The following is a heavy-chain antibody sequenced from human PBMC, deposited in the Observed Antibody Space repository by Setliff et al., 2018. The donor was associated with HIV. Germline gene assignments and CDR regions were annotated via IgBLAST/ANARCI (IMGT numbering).Heavy chain of an antibody. Sequence: GGSLRLSCTAPGFNFMFFAMSWVRQAPGKGLEWVSGISGSNSRTDYVDSVKGRFTISGDSSKNTVYLQLNSLRAEDTAVYFCAKEEYTSGRCGAFGIWGQGTVVTVSS. J-gene: IGHJ3*02. V-gene: IGHV3-23*01. D-gene: IGHD6-19*01. CDR1: GFNFMFFA. CDR2: ISGSNSRT. CDR3: AKEEYTSGRCGAFGI.